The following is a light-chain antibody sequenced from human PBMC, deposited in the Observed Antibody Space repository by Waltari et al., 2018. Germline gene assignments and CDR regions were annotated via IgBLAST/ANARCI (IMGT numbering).Light chain of an antibody. CDR3: ATWDDSQNGWV. CDR2: RDY. V-gene: IGLV1-44*01. Sequence: QSVLPQPPSASGTPGQRVTIPCSGRSPTIGRDPVRWYQQLPGTAPKPLITRDYQRPSGVPDRFSGSKSGTSASLAISGLLSEDEADYYCATWDDSQNGWVFGGGTKLTVL. CDR1: SPTIGRDP. J-gene: IGLJ3*02.